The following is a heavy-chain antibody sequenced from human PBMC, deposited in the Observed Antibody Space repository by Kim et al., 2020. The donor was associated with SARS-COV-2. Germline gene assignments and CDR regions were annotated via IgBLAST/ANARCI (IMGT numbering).Heavy chain of an antibody. Sequence: GESLKISCKGSGYSFTSYWIGWVRQMPGKGLEWMGIIYPGDSDTRYSPSFQGQVTISADKSISTAYLQWSSLKASDTAMYYCARMITFGGVIVGGFDYWGQGTLVTVSS. CDR3: ARMITFGGVIVGGFDY. CDR2: IYPGDSDT. CDR1: GYSFTSYW. D-gene: IGHD3-16*02. V-gene: IGHV5-51*01. J-gene: IGHJ4*02.